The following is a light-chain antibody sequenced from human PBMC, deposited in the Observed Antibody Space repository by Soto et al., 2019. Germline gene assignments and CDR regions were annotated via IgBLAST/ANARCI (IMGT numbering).Light chain of an antibody. V-gene: IGLV1-44*01. J-gene: IGLJ3*02. CDR3: ASWDDSLDGPWL. CDR2: NTN. CDR1: NSNIGSHA. Sequence: QSVLTQPPSASGTPGQGVNISCSGSNSNIGSHAVNWYQQLPGMAPRLLIYNTNRRHPGVPDRFSASKSGMSASLAISGLQVDDEADYFCASWDDSLDGPWLFGGGTKLTVL.